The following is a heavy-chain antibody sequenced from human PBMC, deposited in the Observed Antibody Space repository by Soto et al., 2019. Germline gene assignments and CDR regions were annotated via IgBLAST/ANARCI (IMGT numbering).Heavy chain of an antibody. CDR3: ARAHTEMWSLGLDY. Sequence: SVKVSCTASGGGNLRDYRTTWVRRAPGQGLEWMGGIIPKLGTANYAQNFQGRVTMTGDASTSTIYMELSSLRSEDTAVYYCARAHTEMWSLGLDYWGQGTLVTVSS. V-gene: IGHV1-69*13. CDR1: GGGNLRDYR. J-gene: IGHJ4*02. CDR2: IIPKLGTA. D-gene: IGHD2-21*01.